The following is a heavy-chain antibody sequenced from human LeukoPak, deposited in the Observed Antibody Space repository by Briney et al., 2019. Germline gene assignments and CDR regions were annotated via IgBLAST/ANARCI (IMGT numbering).Heavy chain of an antibody. D-gene: IGHD4-11*01. CDR1: GFTFDDYA. J-gene: IGHJ6*03. CDR3: AKGRSNYENYYYYYYMDV. CDR2: ISWDGGST. Sequence: PGGSLRLSCAASGFTFDDYAMHWVRQAPGKGLEWVSLISWDGGSTYYADSVKGRFTISRDNSKSSLYLLMNSLRAEDTALYYCAKGRSNYENYYYYYYMDVWGKGTTVTVSS. V-gene: IGHV3-43D*03.